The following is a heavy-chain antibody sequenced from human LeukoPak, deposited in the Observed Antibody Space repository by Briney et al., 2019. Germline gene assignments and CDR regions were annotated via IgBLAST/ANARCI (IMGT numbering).Heavy chain of an antibody. CDR1: GGSFSGYY. CDR3: ASLDILTGYSDY. D-gene: IGHD3-9*01. J-gene: IGHJ4*02. Sequence: NASETLSLTCAVYGGSFSGYYWSWVRQPPGKGLEWIGEINHSGSTNYNPSLKSRVTISVDTSKNQFSLKLSFVTAADTAVYYCASLDILTGYSDYWGQGTLVTVSS. CDR2: INHSGST. V-gene: IGHV4-34*01.